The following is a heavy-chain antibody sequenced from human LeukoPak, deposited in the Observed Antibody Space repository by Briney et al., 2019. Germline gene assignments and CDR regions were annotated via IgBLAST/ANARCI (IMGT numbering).Heavy chain of an antibody. CDR2: IYSGGST. CDR1: GLTVSTNY. J-gene: IGHJ6*02. V-gene: IGHV3-66*04. D-gene: IGHD3-3*01. CDR3: ARHFGVVTKGVYYYYYGMDV. Sequence: PGGSLRLSCAASGLTVSTNYMSWVRQAPGKGLEWVPVIYSGGSTYYADSVKGRFTISRDNSKNTLYLQMNSLRAEDTAVYYCARHFGVVTKGVYYYYYGMDVWGQGTTVTVSS.